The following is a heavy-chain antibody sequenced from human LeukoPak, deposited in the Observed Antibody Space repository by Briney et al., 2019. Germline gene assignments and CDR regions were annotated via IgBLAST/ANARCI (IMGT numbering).Heavy chain of an antibody. CDR2: INPNSGGT. Sequence: GASVKVSCKASGYTFTGYYMHWVRQAPGQGLEWMGWINPNSGGTNYAQKFQGRVTMTRDTSISTAYMELSRLRSDDTAVYYCARVPGGINSWFDPWGQGTLVTVSS. CDR3: ARVPGGINSWFDP. J-gene: IGHJ5*02. V-gene: IGHV1-2*02. CDR1: GYTFTGYY. D-gene: IGHD4-23*01.